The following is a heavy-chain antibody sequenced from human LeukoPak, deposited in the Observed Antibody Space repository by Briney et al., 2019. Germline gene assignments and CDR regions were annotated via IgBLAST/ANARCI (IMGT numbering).Heavy chain of an antibody. D-gene: IGHD2-15*01. CDR2: IKYDGSEK. CDR3: AKDCSGGRCYDY. V-gene: IGHV3-7*04. Sequence: GGSLRLSCAASGFTFSDYYMDWVRQAPGKGLEWVANIKYDGSEKYYVDSVRGRFTISRDNAKNSLYLQMNSLTPEDTAVYFCAKDCSGGRCYDYWGQGTLVPVSS. CDR1: GFTFSDYY. J-gene: IGHJ4*02.